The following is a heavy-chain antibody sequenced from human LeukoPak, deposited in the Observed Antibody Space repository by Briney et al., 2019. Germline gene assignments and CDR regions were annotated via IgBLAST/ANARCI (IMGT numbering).Heavy chain of an antibody. CDR2: IIPIFGTA. CDR3: ARVVESELLWFGELFKPPHNWFDP. D-gene: IGHD3-10*01. Sequence: SVKVSCMASGGTFSSYAISWVRQAPGQGLEWMGGIIPIFGTANYAQKFQGRVTITADESTSTAYMELSSLRSEDTAVYYCARVVESELLWFGELFKPPHNWFDPWGQGTLVTVSS. V-gene: IGHV1-69*01. J-gene: IGHJ5*02. CDR1: GGTFSSYA.